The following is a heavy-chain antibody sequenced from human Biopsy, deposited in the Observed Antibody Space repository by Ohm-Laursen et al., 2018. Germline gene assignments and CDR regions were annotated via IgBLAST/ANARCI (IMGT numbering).Heavy chain of an antibody. Sequence: GTLSLTCTVYGDSFNGYYWSWICQTPGKGLEWIGVTNHSGRTNYNPSLKGRFTISVDTSKNQFSLNVRSVTAADTAVYYCVRGVDYYDPYHYYALDVWGQGTTVTVSS. V-gene: IGHV4-34*01. J-gene: IGHJ6*02. D-gene: IGHD3-22*01. CDR1: GDSFNGYY. CDR2: TNHSGRT. CDR3: VRGVDYYDPYHYYALDV.